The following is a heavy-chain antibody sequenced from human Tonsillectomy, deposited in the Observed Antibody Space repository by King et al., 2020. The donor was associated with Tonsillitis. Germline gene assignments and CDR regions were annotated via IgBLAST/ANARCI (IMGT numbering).Heavy chain of an antibody. CDR3: ARDWGCPEGDWFDP. CDR1: GDSIGNFY. J-gene: IGHJ5*02. V-gene: IGHV4-4*07. CDR2: IRITGNT. D-gene: IGHD3-16*01. Sequence: VQLQESGPGLVKPSETLSLTCHVSGDSIGNFYWSWIRQPAGKGLEWIGHIRITGNTKYNPSLESRVTMSLDKSKNQFSLRLNSVTAADTALYYCARDWGCPEGDWFDPWGQGILVTVSS.